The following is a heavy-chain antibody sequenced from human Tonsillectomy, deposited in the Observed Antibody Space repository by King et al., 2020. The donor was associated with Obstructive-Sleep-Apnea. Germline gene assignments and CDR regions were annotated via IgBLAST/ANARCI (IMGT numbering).Heavy chain of an antibody. CDR2: IYPDDSDT. Sequence: VQLVESGAEVKKPGESLKISCMGSGYTFTTYWIAWVRQMPGKGLEWMGIIYPDDSDTRYSPAFQGQVTISADKSISTAYVQWSSLKASDTAMYYCARLQTYRGFANWFDPWGQGTRVTVSS. CDR3: ARLQTYRGFANWFDP. D-gene: IGHD5-12*01. CDR1: GYTFTTYW. V-gene: IGHV5-51*01. J-gene: IGHJ5*02.